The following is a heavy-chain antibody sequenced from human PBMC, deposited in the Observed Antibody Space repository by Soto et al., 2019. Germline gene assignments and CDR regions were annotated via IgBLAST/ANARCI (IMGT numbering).Heavy chain of an antibody. D-gene: IGHD6-13*01. J-gene: IGHJ4*02. Sequence: LRLSCAASGFTFSSYSMNWVRQAPGKGLEWVSSISSSSSYIYYADSVKGRFTISRDNAKNSLYLQMNSLRAEDTAVYYCARVGGGSSWYTPFDYWGQGTLVTVSS. V-gene: IGHV3-21*01. CDR1: GFTFSSYS. CDR3: ARVGGGSSWYTPFDY. CDR2: ISSSSSYI.